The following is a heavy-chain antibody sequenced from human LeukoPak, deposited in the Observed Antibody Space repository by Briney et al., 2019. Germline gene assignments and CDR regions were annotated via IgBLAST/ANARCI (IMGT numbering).Heavy chain of an antibody. D-gene: IGHD3-9*01. J-gene: IGHJ4*02. V-gene: IGHV4-34*01. CDR1: GGSFSGYY. CDR3: ARVKLRYFDWLSHFDY. Sequence: SETLSLTCAVYGGSFSGYYWSWIRQPPGKGLEWIGEINHSGSTNYNPSLKSRVTISVDTSKNQFSLRLSSVTAADTAVYYCARVKLRYFDWLSHFDYWGQGTLVTVSS. CDR2: INHSGST.